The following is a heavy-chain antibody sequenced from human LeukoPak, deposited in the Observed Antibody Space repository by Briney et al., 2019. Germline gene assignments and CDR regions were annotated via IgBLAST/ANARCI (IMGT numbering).Heavy chain of an antibody. V-gene: IGHV4-4*02. Sequence: PSETLSLTCAVSGGSISSSNWWSWVRPPPGKGLEWIGEIYHSGSTNYNPSLKSRVTISVDKSKNQFSLKLSSVTAADTAVYYCARPEPYYYGSGFDPWGQGTLVTVSS. CDR2: IYHSGST. CDR3: ARPEPYYYGSGFDP. J-gene: IGHJ5*02. CDR1: GGSISSSNW. D-gene: IGHD3-10*01.